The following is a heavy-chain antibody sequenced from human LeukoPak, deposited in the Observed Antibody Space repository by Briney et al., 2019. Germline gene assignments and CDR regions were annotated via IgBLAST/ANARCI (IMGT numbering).Heavy chain of an antibody. CDR3: AGSYAKVGATLFDY. CDR1: GGSLSSYY. J-gene: IGHJ4*02. Sequence: SETLSLTCTVSGGSLSSYYWSWIRRPPGKGLEWIGYIYYSGSTNYNPSLKSRVTISVDTSKNQFSLKLSSVTAADTAVYYCAGSYAKVGATLFDYWGQGTLVTVSS. D-gene: IGHD1-26*01. CDR2: IYYSGST. V-gene: IGHV4-59*01.